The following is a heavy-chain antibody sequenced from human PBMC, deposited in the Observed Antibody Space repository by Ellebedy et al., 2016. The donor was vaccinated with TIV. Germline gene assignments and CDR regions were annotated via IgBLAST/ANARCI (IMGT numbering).Heavy chain of an antibody. Sequence: SETLSLXXTVSGGSISSGDYYWNWIRQPPGKGLEWIGYIFYSGSTYYNPSLKSRVVISVDTSKNQFSLRLTSVTAADTAVYYCARGIEQWLTYWGQGTLVTVSS. V-gene: IGHV4-30-4*01. CDR1: GGSISSGDYY. CDR3: ARGIEQWLTY. J-gene: IGHJ4*02. D-gene: IGHD6-19*01. CDR2: IFYSGST.